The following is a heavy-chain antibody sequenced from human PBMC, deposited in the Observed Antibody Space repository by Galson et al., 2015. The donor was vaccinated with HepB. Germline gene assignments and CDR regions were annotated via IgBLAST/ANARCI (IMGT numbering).Heavy chain of an antibody. CDR3: ARAPTGRAATNWFDP. J-gene: IGHJ5*02. D-gene: IGHD2-15*01. V-gene: IGHV3-11*01. Sequence: SLRLSCAAFGFNFNQHYMNWVRQAPGGGLEWISYISHDGSATYFAHSVRGRFTISRDNAKNSLSLQLNSLTAKDTAVYYCARAPTGRAATNWFDPWGQGTLVTVAS. CDR1: GFNFNQHY. CDR2: ISHDGSAT.